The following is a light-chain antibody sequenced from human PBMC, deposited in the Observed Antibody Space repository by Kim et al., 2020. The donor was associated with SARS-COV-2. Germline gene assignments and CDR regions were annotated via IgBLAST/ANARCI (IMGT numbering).Light chain of an antibody. Sequence: VSPGERATLSCRASQSVSSNLAWYQQKPGQAPRLLIYDASTRATGIPARFSGSGSGTEFTLTISSLQSEDFAVYYCQQYNSWSLTFGGGTKVDIK. V-gene: IGKV3-15*01. CDR1: QSVSSN. CDR3: QQYNSWSLT. J-gene: IGKJ4*01. CDR2: DAS.